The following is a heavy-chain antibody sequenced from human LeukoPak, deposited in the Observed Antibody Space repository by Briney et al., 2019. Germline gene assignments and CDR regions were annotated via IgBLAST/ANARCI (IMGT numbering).Heavy chain of an antibody. CDR1: GGSISSSSYY. J-gene: IGHJ4*02. CDR3: ARSGSYDSSGYSNDY. CDR2: IYYSGST. Sequence: SETLSLTCTVSGGSISSSSYYWGWIRQPPGKGLEWIGSIYYSGSTYYNPSLKSRVTISVDTSKNQFSLKLSSVTAADTAVYYCARSGSYDSSGYSNDYWGQGTLVTVSS. D-gene: IGHD3-22*01. V-gene: IGHV4-39*01.